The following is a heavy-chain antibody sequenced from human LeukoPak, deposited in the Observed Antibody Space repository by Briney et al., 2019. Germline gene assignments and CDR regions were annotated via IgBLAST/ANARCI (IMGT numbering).Heavy chain of an antibody. CDR2: INPNSGGT. D-gene: IGHD5-12*01. J-gene: IGHJ4*02. Sequence: ASVKVSCKASGYTFAGYYMHWVRQAPGQGLEWMGWINPNSGGTNYAQKFQGRVTMTRDTSISTAYMELSRLRSDDTAVYYCATVPGYSGYDANFDYWGQGTLVTVSS. V-gene: IGHV1-2*02. CDR3: ATVPGYSGYDANFDY. CDR1: GYTFAGYY.